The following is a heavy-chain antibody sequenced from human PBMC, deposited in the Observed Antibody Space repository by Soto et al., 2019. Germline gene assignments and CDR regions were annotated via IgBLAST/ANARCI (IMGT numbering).Heavy chain of an antibody. CDR2: IYYSGST. V-gene: IGHV4-61*01. CDR1: GGSVSSGSYY. Sequence: SETLSLTCTVSGGSVSSGSYYWSWIRQPPGKGLKWIGYIYYSGSTNYNPSLKSRVTISVDTSKNQFSLKLSSVTAADTAVYYCARVPRKMVVAATLDYWGQGTLVTVSS. CDR3: ARVPRKMVVAATLDY. D-gene: IGHD2-15*01. J-gene: IGHJ4*02.